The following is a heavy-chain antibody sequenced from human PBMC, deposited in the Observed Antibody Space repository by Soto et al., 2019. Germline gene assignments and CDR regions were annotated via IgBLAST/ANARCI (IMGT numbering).Heavy chain of an antibody. CDR1: GFTFNYYW. CDR2: LQTDGSHP. J-gene: IGHJ4*02. CDR3: ARGGDPDY. V-gene: IGHV3-74*01. Sequence: EVQLVESGGGLVQPGGSLRLSCVASGFTFNYYWMHWVRQAPGKGLMWVSRLQTDGSHPDYADSVKGRFTISRDNAKNTLYLQMTNLRPAYTAVSSCARGGDPDYWGQGTLVTVSS.